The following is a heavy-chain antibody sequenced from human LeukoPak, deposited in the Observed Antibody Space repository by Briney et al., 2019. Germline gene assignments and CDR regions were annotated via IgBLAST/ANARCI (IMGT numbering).Heavy chain of an antibody. V-gene: IGHV3-33*01. D-gene: IGHD6-19*01. Sequence: GGSLRLSCAASGFTFSSYGMHWVRQAPGKGLEWVAVIWYDGSNKYYADSVKGRFTISRDNSKNTLYLQMNSLRAEDTAVYYCTTRRAYSSGWPRPFDPWGQGSLVTVSS. CDR2: IWYDGSNK. CDR3: TTRRAYSSGWPRPFDP. CDR1: GFTFSSYG. J-gene: IGHJ5*02.